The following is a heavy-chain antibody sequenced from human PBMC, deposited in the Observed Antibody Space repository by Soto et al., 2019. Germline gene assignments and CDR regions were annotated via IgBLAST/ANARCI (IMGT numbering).Heavy chain of an antibody. J-gene: IGHJ5*01. CDR2: ISSSSSHI. Sequence: GGSLRLSCAASGFTFSAYSMNWVRQAPGRGLEWVSSISSSSSHIYYADSVKGRFTISRDNAKNSLYLQMNSPRAEDTAVYYFARDSGWGFDPWGQGSLVTVSS. V-gene: IGHV3-21*01. CDR1: GFTFSAYS. CDR3: ARDSGWGFDP.